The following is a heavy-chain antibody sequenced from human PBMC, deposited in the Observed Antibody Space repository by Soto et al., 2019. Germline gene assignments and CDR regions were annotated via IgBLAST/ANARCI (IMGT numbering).Heavy chain of an antibody. Sequence: SETLSLTCTVSGGSISSYYWSWIRQPPGKGLEWIGYIYYSGSTNYNPSLKSRVTISVDTSKNQFSLKLSSVTAADTAVYYCARGDIAAAGTTYYYMDVWGKGTTVTVSS. CDR1: GGSISSYY. J-gene: IGHJ6*03. CDR2: IYYSGST. D-gene: IGHD6-13*01. CDR3: ARGDIAAAGTTYYYMDV. V-gene: IGHV4-59*01.